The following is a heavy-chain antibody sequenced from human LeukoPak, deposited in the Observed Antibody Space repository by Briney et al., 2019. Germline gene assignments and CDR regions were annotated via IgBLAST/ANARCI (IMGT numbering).Heavy chain of an antibody. CDR1: GGTFSINA. J-gene: IGHJ4*02. Sequence: GSLRLSCAASGGTFSINAMNWVRQAPGKGLEWVSAISGSGGRRYYADSVKGRFTISRDNSKNTLYLQMNSLRAEVTAVYYCAKDLAPIAAAGKTFDYWGQGTLVTVSS. CDR2: ISGSGGRR. D-gene: IGHD6-13*01. V-gene: IGHV3-23*01. CDR3: AKDLAPIAAAGKTFDY.